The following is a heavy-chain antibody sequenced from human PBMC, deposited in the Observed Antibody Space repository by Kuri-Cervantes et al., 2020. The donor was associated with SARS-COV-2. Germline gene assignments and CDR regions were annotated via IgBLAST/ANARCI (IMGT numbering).Heavy chain of an antibody. CDR1: GFTFRSYA. CDR3: ALEIISFFGMDV. D-gene: IGHD2/OR15-2a*01. CDR2: ISGSGETI. V-gene: IGHV3-23*01. Sequence: GGSLRLSCAASGFTFRSYAMTWVRQAPGKGLEWVSVISGSGETIHYADPVQGRFTISRDNSKKMLYLQMKSLRAEDTATYYCALEIISFFGMDVWGQGTTVTVSS. J-gene: IGHJ6*02.